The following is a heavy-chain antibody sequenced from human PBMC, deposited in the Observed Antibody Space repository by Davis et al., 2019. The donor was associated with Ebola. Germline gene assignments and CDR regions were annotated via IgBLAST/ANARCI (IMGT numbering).Heavy chain of an antibody. J-gene: IGHJ4*02. CDR3: ARVEGIPGDY. CDR1: GFTFSSYA. V-gene: IGHV3-30-3*01. D-gene: IGHD5-18*01. Sequence: GESLKISCAASGFTFSSYAMHWVRQAPGKGLEWVAVISYDGSNKYYADSVKGRFTISRDNSKNTLYLQMSSLRSEDTAVYYCARVEGIPGDYWGQGTLVTVSS. CDR2: ISYDGSNK.